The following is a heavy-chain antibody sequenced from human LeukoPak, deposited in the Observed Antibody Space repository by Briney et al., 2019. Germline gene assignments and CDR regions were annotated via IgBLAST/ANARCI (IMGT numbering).Heavy chain of an antibody. CDR3: ARGEAMANFDY. J-gene: IGHJ4*02. CDR1: GGSISSGGYS. D-gene: IGHD5-24*01. V-gene: IGHV4-30-2*01. Sequence: SETLSLTCAVSGGSISSGGYSWRWIRQPPGRGLEWIGYIYHSGSTYYNPSLKSRVTISVDRSKNQFSLKLSSVTAADTAVYYCARGEAMANFDYWGQGTLVTVSS. CDR2: IYHSGST.